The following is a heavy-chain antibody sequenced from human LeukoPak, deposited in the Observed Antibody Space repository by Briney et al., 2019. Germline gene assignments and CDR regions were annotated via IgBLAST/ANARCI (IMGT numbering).Heavy chain of an antibody. CDR2: IRSKANSYAT. CDR3: TTASTYYDFWSGYLGTGVDF. J-gene: IGHJ4*02. D-gene: IGHD3-3*01. CDR1: GFTFSGSA. V-gene: IGHV3-73*01. Sequence: GGSLRLSCTASGFTFSGSAMHWVRQASGKGLEWVGRIRSKANSYATVYAASVKGRFTISRDDSKNTAYLQMNSLKTEDTAVYYCTTASTYYDFWSGYLGTGVDFWGQGTLVTVSS.